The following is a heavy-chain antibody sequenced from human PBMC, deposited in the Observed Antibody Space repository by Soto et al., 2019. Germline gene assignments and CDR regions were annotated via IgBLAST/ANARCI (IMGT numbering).Heavy chain of an antibody. J-gene: IGHJ4*02. V-gene: IGHV1-69*08. CDR3: AREPSITMVRGAYFDY. D-gene: IGHD3-10*01. Sequence: QVQLVQSGAEVKKPGSSVKVSCKASGGTFSSYTISWVRQAPGQGLEWMGRIIPILGIANYAQKFQGGVTITADKSTSTAYMELSSLRSEDTAVYYCAREPSITMVRGAYFDYWGQGTLVTVSS. CDR2: IIPILGIA. CDR1: GGTFSSYT.